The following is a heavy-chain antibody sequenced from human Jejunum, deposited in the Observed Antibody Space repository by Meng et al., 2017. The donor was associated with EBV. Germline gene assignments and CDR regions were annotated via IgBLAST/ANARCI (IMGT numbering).Heavy chain of an antibody. CDR1: GDSIDSRNR. Sequence: HVHRQVAGPGLVKPPGTLPLPCRVSGDSIDSRNRWSWVRQSPERGLEWIGEIYYSGSTNYNPSLKSRVTILVDRSENHFSLHLSSVTAADTAVYYCVRGGDYCLVYWGQGTLVTVSS. J-gene: IGHJ4*02. V-gene: IGHV4-4*03. D-gene: IGHD2-21*02. CDR2: IYYSGST. CDR3: VRGGDYCLVY.